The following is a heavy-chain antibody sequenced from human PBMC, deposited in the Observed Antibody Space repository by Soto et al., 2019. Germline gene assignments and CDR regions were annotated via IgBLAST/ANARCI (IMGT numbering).Heavy chain of an antibody. V-gene: IGHV3-30-3*01. J-gene: IGHJ5*02. CDR3: ARTGMVATFSNWFDP. CDR1: GFTVSSYA. CDR2: ISYDGSNK. D-gene: IGHD5-12*01. Sequence: GGSLRLSCAASGFTVSSYAMHWFRQGPVKGLEWVAVISYDGSNKYYADSVKGRFTISRDNSKNTLYLQMNSLRTEDTAVYYCARTGMVATFSNWFDPWGQGTLVTVSS.